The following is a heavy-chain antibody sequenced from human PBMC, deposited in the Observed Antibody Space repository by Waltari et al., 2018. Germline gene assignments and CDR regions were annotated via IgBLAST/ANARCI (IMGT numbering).Heavy chain of an antibody. CDR3: VRPGSSVGWYYFDY. V-gene: IGHV4-39*01. CDR2: ISYSGTT. D-gene: IGHD6-19*01. Sequence: QLQLQESGPGLVKPSETLSLTCTVSGDSISGSNYYWCWIRQPPGQGLEWIGSISYSGTTYGNPSLKSRVTMSVDTSKNQFSLNLSSVTAADTAVFYCVRPGSSVGWYYFDYWGQGTLVTVSS. CDR1: GDSISGSNYY. J-gene: IGHJ4*02.